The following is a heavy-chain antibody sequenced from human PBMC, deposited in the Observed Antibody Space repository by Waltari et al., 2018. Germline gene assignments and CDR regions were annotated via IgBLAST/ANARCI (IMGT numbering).Heavy chain of an antibody. CDR3: ARGLGGSSPFDY. D-gene: IGHD3-16*01. Sequence: GRFIISRDNAKNSLYLQMNSLRAEDTAVYFCARGLGGSSPFDYWGRGTLVTVSS. V-gene: IGHV3-11*05. J-gene: IGHJ4*02.